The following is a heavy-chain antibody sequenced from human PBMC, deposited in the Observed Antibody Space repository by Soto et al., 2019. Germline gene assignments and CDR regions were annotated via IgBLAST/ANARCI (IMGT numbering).Heavy chain of an antibody. J-gene: IGHJ6*02. Sequence: GGSLRLSCAASGFTFSSYAMHWVRQAPGKGLEWVAVISYDGSNKYYADSVKGRFTISRDNSKNTLYLQMNSLRAEDTAVYYCARERTPIRAERDYYYYYGMDVWGQGTTVTVSS. CDR3: ARERTPIRAERDYYYYYGMDV. CDR1: GFTFSSYA. V-gene: IGHV3-30-3*01. CDR2: ISYDGSNK. D-gene: IGHD1-1*01.